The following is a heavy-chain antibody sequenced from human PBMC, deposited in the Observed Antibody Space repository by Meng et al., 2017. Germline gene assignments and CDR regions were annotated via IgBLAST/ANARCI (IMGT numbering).Heavy chain of an antibody. J-gene: IGHJ4*02. CDR3: ARDRGGYSYGFLYYFDY. Sequence: GSLRLSCTVSGGSISSYYWSWIRQPPGKGLEWSGYIYYSGSTNYNPSLKSRVTISVDTSKNQFSLKLSSVTAADTAVYYCARDRGGYSYGFLYYFDYWGQGTLVTVSS. CDR2: IYYSGST. V-gene: IGHV4-59*01. CDR1: GGSISSYY. D-gene: IGHD5-18*01.